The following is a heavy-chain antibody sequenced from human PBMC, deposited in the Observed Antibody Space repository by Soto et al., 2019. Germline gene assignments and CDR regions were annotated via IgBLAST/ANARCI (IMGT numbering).Heavy chain of an antibody. CDR3: ARGGGSTKVDY. CDR2: TSNSGRT. D-gene: IGHD2-2*01. J-gene: IGHJ4*02. Sequence: QVQLQESGPGLVKPSQTLSLTCTVSGGSITSSGYYWSWIRQHPGEGLEWIGFTSNSGRTSYNPSLKSRVTITVETSSNQFSLNLKSVTAADTAVYYCARGGGSTKVDYWGQGTLVTVSP. V-gene: IGHV4-31*03. CDR1: GGSITSSGYY.